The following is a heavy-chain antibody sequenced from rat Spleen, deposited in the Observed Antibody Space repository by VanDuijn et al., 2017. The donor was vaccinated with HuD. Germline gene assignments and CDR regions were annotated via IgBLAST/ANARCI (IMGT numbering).Heavy chain of an antibody. J-gene: IGHJ2*01. CDR1: GFSLTSYH. V-gene: IGHV2-16*01. CDR3: ARKAIRGTFDY. Sequence: QVQLKESGPGLVQPSQTLSLTCTVSGFSLTSYHVSWVRPPPGKSLVWMGTIWAGGITAYNSLLKSRLSISRDISKSQVFLKMNSLQTEDTAMYFCARKAIRGTFDYWGQGVMVTVSS. CDR2: IWAGGIT. D-gene: IGHD4-3*01.